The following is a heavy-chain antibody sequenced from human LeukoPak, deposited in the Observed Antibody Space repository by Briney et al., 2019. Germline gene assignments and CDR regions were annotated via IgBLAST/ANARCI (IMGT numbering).Heavy chain of an antibody. Sequence: ASVKVSCKASGYTFTGYYMHWVRQAPGQGLEWMGWINPNSGDTNYAQKFQGRVTMTRDTSISTAYMELNRLRSDDTAVYYCTRERLSTVYYWGQGTLVTVSS. CDR2: INPNSGDT. D-gene: IGHD2-21*02. CDR3: TRERLSTVYY. CDR1: GYTFTGYY. V-gene: IGHV1-2*02. J-gene: IGHJ4*02.